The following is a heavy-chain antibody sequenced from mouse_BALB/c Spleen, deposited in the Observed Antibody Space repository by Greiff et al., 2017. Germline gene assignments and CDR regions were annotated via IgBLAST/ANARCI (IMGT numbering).Heavy chain of an antibody. V-gene: IGHV5-4*02. CDR1: GFTFSDYY. D-gene: IGHD2-4*01. CDR3: ARDGFYDSPYYYAMDY. Sequence: EVKLMESGGGLVKPGGSLKLSCAASGFTFSDYYMYWVRQTPEKRLEWVATISDGGSYTYYPDSVKGRFTISRDNAKNNLYLQMSSLKSEDTAMYYCARDGFYDSPYYYAMDYWGQGTSVTVSS. J-gene: IGHJ4*01. CDR2: ISDGGSYT.